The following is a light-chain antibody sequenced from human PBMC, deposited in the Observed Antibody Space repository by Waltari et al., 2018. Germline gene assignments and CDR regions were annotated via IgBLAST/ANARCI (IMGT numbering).Light chain of an antibody. Sequence: DIVMTQSPDSLAVSLGERSTINRKSSQSVLYSSNNKNYLAWYQQKPRQPPRLIIYWASTRESGVPERFSGSGSGTDFTLTISSLQAEDVAVYHCQQYYSSPSTFGQGTKVEIK. CDR1: QSVLYSSNNKNY. J-gene: IGKJ1*01. CDR2: WAS. CDR3: QQYYSSPST. V-gene: IGKV4-1*01.